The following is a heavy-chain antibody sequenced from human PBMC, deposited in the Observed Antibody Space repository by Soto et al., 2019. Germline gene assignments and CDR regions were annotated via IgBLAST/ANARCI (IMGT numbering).Heavy chain of an antibody. CDR1: GDSVCGNSSA. V-gene: IGHV6-1*01. D-gene: IGHD1-26*01. CDR3: ARAPPIVGAFYYSYYYGMDV. CDR2: TYYRSKWYN. Sequence: SQTLARTCAISGDSVCGNSSACKWISQSPSRGLEWLGRTYYRSKWYNDYAVCVKSRITINPDTSKNQFSLQLNSVTPEDTAVYYCARAPPIVGAFYYSYYYGMDVWGQRPTVTVSS. J-gene: IGHJ6*02.